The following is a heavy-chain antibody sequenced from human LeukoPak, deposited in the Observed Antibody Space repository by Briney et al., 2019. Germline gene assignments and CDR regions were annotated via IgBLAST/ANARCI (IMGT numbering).Heavy chain of an antibody. CDR1: GGSISSYY. J-gene: IGHJ4*02. V-gene: IGHV4-38-2*02. CDR2: IYHSGST. Sequence: PSETLSLTCTVSGGSISSYYWGWIRQPPGKGLEWIGSIYHSGSTYYNPSLKSRVTISVDTSKNQFSLKLSSVTAADTAVYYCAVDSSGYYYGNDYWGQGTLVTVSS. D-gene: IGHD3-22*01. CDR3: AVDSSGYYYGNDY.